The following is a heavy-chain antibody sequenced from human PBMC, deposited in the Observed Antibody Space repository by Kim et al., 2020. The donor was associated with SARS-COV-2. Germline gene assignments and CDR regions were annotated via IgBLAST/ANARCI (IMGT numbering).Heavy chain of an antibody. CDR1: GGSISTSNFY. CDR2: IYFSGST. CDR3: ARALIWFGEGTAEGEQYYYHMDV. D-gene: IGHD3-10*01. V-gene: IGHV4-39*01. J-gene: IGHJ6*03. Sequence: SETLSLTCSVSGGSISTSNFYWGWIRQTPGKGLEWLGSIYFSGSTYYNPSLQSRVTMSVDTSKNQFSLKLNSVTAADTAVYYCARALIWFGEGTAEGEQYYYHMDVWGKGTTVTVSS.